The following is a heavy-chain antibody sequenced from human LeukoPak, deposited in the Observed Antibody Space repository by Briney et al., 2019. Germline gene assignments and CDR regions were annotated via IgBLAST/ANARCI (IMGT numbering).Heavy chain of an antibody. V-gene: IGHV1-18*01. J-gene: IGHJ4*02. D-gene: IGHD5-24*01. CDR1: GYTFTSYG. CDR3: ARIRIEMATICPSDY. CDR2: ISAYNGNT. Sequence: GASVKVSCKASGYTFTSYGISWVRQAPGQGLEWMGWISAYNGNTNYAQKLQGRVTMTTDTSTSTAYMELRSLRSDDTAVYYCARIRIEMATICPSDYWGQGTLVTVSS.